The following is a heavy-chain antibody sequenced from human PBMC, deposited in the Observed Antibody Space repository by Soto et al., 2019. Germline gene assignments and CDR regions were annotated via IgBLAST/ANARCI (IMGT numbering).Heavy chain of an antibody. Sequence: QVQLVQSGAEVKKPGSSVKVSCKASGGTFSSYAISWVRQAPGQGLAWMGGIIPIFGTANYAQKFQGRVTITADESTSTAYMELSSLRSEDTAVYYCARVTYYDFWSGYSPNRYYFDYWGQGTLVTVSS. J-gene: IGHJ4*02. CDR1: GGTFSSYA. V-gene: IGHV1-69*12. D-gene: IGHD3-3*01. CDR3: ARVTYYDFWSGYSPNRYYFDY. CDR2: IIPIFGTA.